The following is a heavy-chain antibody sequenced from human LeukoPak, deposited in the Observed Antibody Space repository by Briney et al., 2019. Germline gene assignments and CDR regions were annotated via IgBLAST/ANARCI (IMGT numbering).Heavy chain of an antibody. CDR2: ISGSGGST. Sequence: PGGSLRLSCAASGFTFSSYAMSWVRQAPGKGLEWVSAISGSGGSTYYADSVKGRFTISRDNSEITLYLQMNSLRAEDTAVYYCAKEYGTIFGVVIISDAFDIWGQGTMVTVSS. J-gene: IGHJ3*02. CDR3: AKEYGTIFGVVIISDAFDI. D-gene: IGHD3-3*01. V-gene: IGHV3-23*01. CDR1: GFTFSSYA.